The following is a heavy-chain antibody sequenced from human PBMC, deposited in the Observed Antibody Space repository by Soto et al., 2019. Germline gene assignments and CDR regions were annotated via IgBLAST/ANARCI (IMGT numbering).Heavy chain of an antibody. CDR2: ISAYNGNT. Sequence: QVQLVQSGAELKKPGASVKVSCQTSGDTFPSHGISWVRQAPGQGLEWMGRISAYNGNTNYVEKRQGRVTPTTHTSTGTAYMELSSLTSDDTAVYYCARDQADCSGDTCDSAEYFHHWGQGPLVTVSS. CDR1: GDTFPSHG. D-gene: IGHD2-15*01. V-gene: IGHV1-18*01. J-gene: IGHJ1*01. CDR3: ARDQADCSGDTCDSAEYFHH.